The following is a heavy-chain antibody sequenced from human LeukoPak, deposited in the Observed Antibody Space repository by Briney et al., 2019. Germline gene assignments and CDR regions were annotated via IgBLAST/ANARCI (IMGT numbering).Heavy chain of an antibody. CDR2: FDPEDGET. D-gene: IGHD1-26*01. J-gene: IGHJ4*02. Sequence: ASVKVSCKVSGYTLTELSMHWVRQAPGKGLEWMGGFDPEDGETIYAQKFQGRVTMTEDTSTDTAYMELCSLRSEDTAVYYCATGFLDSVGLTSFYDYWGQGTLVTVSS. CDR3: ATGFLDSVGLTSFYDY. V-gene: IGHV1-24*01. CDR1: GYTLTELS.